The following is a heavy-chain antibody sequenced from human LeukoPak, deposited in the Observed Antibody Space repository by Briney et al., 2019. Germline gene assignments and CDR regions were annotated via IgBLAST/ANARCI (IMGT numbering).Heavy chain of an antibody. Sequence: LPGGSLRLSCAASGFTFSSFAMSWVRQAPGKGLEWVSSISGISGTTYYADSVKGRFTISRDNSKNTLYLQMNSLRAEDTAVYYCASPVGYCSGGTCVDYWGQGTLVTVSS. J-gene: IGHJ4*02. V-gene: IGHV3-23*01. CDR1: GFTFSSFA. CDR3: ASPVGYCSGGTCVDY. CDR2: ISGISGTT. D-gene: IGHD2-15*01.